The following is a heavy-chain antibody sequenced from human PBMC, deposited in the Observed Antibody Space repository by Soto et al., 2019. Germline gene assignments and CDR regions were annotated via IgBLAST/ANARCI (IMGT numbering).Heavy chain of an antibody. CDR1: GYTFTSYD. J-gene: IGHJ2*01. Sequence: QVQLVQSGAEVKKPGASVKVSCKASGYTFTSYDINWVRQATGQGLEWMGWMNPNSGNTGYAQKFQGRVTMTRNTSISTAYMELSSLRSEDTAVYYCARGRPDLQRFGGVIVTPKGWYFDLWGRGTLVTVSS. D-gene: IGHD3-16*02. V-gene: IGHV1-8*01. CDR3: ARGRPDLQRFGGVIVTPKGWYFDL. CDR2: MNPNSGNT.